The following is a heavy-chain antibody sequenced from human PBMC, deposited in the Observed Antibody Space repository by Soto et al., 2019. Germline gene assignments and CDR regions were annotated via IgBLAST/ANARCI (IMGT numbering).Heavy chain of an antibody. Sequence: GGSLRLSCAASGFTFSSYGMHWVRQAPGKGLEWVAVIWYDGSNKYYADSVKGRFTISRDNSKNTLYLQMNSLRAEDAAVYYCAKGYSQQYFYYGMDVWGQGTTVTVSS. CDR3: AKGYSQQYFYYGMDV. CDR2: IWYDGSNK. J-gene: IGHJ6*02. D-gene: IGHD5-18*01. V-gene: IGHV3-33*06. CDR1: GFTFSSYG.